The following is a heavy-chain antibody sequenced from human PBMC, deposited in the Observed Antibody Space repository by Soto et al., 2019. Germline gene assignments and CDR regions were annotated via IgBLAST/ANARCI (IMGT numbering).Heavy chain of an antibody. J-gene: IGHJ4*02. D-gene: IGHD3-10*01. CDR1: GYKFTNYG. CDR3: ARADNSYGSGSYSFY. V-gene: IGHV1-18*01. Sequence: QVQLVQSGPEVKKPGASVKVSCKASGYKFTNYGITWVRQAPGQGLEWMGWITTHNGNTNYAQKSQGRVTLTTDTATSTAYMELRSLPSDDTAVYYCARADNSYGSGSYSFYWGQGALVTVSS. CDR2: ITTHNGNT.